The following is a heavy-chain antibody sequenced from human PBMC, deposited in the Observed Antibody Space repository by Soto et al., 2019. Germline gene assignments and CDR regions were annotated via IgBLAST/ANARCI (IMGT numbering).Heavy chain of an antibody. CDR2: TFHDGTA. D-gene: IGHD3-10*01. CDR1: GVSLTSGNW. Sequence: SETLSLTCAVSGVSLTSGNWWNWVRQSPQRGLEYIGETFHDGTANYYPSFERRVAMSVDTSRNQFSLKLTSVTAADTAVYFCARLVYDTRLNYMYFDFWGPGTLVTVSS. J-gene: IGHJ4*02. V-gene: IGHV4-4*02. CDR3: ARLVYDTRLNYMYFDF.